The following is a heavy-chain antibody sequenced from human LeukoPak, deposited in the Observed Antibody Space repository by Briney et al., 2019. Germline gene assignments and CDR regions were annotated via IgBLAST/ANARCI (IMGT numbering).Heavy chain of an antibody. CDR3: AKQACAYSSGWPLDY. Sequence: GGSLRLSCAASGFTFSDYYMSWIRQAPGKGLEWGAVISYDGSNKYYADSVKGRFTISRDNSKNTLYLQMNSLRAEDTAVYYCAKQACAYSSGWPLDYWGQGTLVTVSS. V-gene: IGHV3-30*18. CDR2: ISYDGSNK. J-gene: IGHJ4*02. D-gene: IGHD6-19*01. CDR1: GFTFSDYY.